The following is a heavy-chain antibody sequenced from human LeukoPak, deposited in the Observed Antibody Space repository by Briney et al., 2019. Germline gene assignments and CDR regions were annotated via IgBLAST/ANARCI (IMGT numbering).Heavy chain of an antibody. CDR3: ARNYYGSGSQILIDY. CDR2: INPNSGGT. CDR1: GYTFTGYY. V-gene: IGHV1-2*02. D-gene: IGHD3-10*01. J-gene: IGHJ4*02. Sequence: ASVKVPCKASGYTFTGYYMHWVRQAPGQGLEWMGWINPNSGGTNYAQKFQGRVTMTRDTSISTAYMELSRLRSDDTAVYYCARNYYGSGSQILIDYWGQGTLVTVSS.